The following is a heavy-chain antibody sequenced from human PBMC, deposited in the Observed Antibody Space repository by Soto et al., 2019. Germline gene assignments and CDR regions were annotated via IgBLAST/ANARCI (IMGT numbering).Heavy chain of an antibody. V-gene: IGHV4-31*03. D-gene: IGHD4-17*01. CDR1: GDSINNGDCY. CDR2: NYYSGTK. J-gene: IGHJ3*02. CDR3: AREKEDDSGDYNAFDI. Sequence: QVQLQESGPGLVKPSQTLSLTCTVSGDSINNGDCYWSWLRQLPGKGLEWIGYNYYSGTKYYNPSLKSRVSLSVATSKNQFSLNLTSVTAADTAVYYCAREKEDDSGDYNAFDIWGQGTVVTVSS.